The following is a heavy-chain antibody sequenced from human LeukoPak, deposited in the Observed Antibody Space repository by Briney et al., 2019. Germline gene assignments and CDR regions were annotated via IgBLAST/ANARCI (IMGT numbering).Heavy chain of an antibody. CDR1: GGTFSSYA. CDR3: ARGRIANSYGMDV. J-gene: IGHJ6*02. CDR2: IIPILGIA. Sequence: SVKVSCKASGGTFSSYAISWVRQAPGRGLEWMGRIIPILGIANYAQKFQGRVTITADKSTSTAYMELSSLRSEDTAVYYCARGRIANSYGMDVWGQGTTVTVSS. D-gene: IGHD2-15*01. V-gene: IGHV1-69*04.